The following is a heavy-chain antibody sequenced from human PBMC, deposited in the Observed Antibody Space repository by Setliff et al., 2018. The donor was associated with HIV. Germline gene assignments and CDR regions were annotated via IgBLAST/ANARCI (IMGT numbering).Heavy chain of an antibody. J-gene: IGHJ4*02. Sequence: ASVKVSCKASGYTFTDYVIHWVRQAPGQRPEWMAWIITGNGDTKYSQKFQDRLTITADESTTTVYMDMGSLRSEDTAQYYCARGPLYGYDRGYFDYWGQGTLVTVSS. CDR3: ARGPLYGYDRGYFDY. CDR2: IITGNGDT. CDR1: GYTFTDYV. D-gene: IGHD5-12*01. V-gene: IGHV1-3*04.